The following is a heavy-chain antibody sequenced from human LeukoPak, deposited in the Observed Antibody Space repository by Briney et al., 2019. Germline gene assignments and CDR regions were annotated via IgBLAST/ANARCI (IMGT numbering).Heavy chain of an antibody. CDR2: IDSDGSSR. V-gene: IGHV3-74*01. Sequence: GGSLRLSRAASGVTFSYYWMHWVRQAPGKGLVWVSRIDSDGSSRSYAGSVKGRFTISRDNAKNTLYLQMNSLRAEDTAVYYCVREGGYDPFENWGQGTLVTVSS. D-gene: IGHD5-12*01. CDR3: VREGGYDPFEN. CDR1: GVTFSYYW. J-gene: IGHJ4*02.